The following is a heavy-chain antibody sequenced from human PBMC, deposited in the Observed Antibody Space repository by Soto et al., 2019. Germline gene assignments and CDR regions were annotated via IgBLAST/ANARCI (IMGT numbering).Heavy chain of an antibody. J-gene: IGHJ6*02. D-gene: IGHD3-10*01. CDR1: GYTFTNYD. Sequence: QVHLGQSEAEVKKPGASVKVSCKASGYTFTNYDINWVRQAPGQGLEWMGWISTYTGNTNYAQKLQGRVTMTTDTSTSTAYMELRSLRSEDTAVYYCARGYYYGSGRPTPGGMDVWGQGTTVTVSS. CDR2: ISTYTGNT. V-gene: IGHV1-18*01. CDR3: ARGYYYGSGRPTPGGMDV.